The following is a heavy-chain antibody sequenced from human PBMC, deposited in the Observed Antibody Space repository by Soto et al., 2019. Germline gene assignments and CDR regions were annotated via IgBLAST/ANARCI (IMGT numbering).Heavy chain of an antibody. CDR3: ARHFKAAARYSGGGWFDP. CDR1: CGSISSSSYY. Sequence: PSETLSLTCTVSCGSISSSSYYWGWIRQPPGKGREWTGSIYDSGSPYYKPALKSRVTISVDTSKNQFSLKLSSVTAADTAVYYCARHFKAAARYSGGGWFDPWGQGTLVTVS. V-gene: IGHV4-39*01. J-gene: IGHJ5*02. D-gene: IGHD3-16*01. CDR2: IYDSGSP.